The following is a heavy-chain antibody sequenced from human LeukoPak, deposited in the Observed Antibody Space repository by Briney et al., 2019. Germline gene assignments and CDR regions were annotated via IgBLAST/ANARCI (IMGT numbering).Heavy chain of an antibody. V-gene: IGHV3-74*01. CDR2: INPDASIT. CDR1: GFAFSSSW. CDR3: ARDMISGSEY. Sequence: GGSLRLSCAASGFAFSSSWMHWVRQAPGKGLVWVSRINPDASITTYADSVRGRFTISRDNAKNTVYLQMNSLRAEDTAVYYCARDMISGSEYWGQGTLVTVSS. D-gene: IGHD3-22*01. J-gene: IGHJ4*02.